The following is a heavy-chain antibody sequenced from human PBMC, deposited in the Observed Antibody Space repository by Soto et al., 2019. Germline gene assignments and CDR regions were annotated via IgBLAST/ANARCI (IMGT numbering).Heavy chain of an antibody. D-gene: IGHD3-3*01. V-gene: IGHV4-59*13. J-gene: IGHJ5*02. CDR1: GVSMSGFY. CDR2: IYYNGRT. Sequence: SETLSLTCSVSGVSMSGFYWRWSRQSPGQGLEWIGYIYYNGRTTYNPSLRSRVSISADMSKNQFFLNLTSVTAADTAVYYCAPGGTPFRVVRNPWFDPWGPGKLVTVSS. CDR3: APGGTPFRVVRNPWFDP.